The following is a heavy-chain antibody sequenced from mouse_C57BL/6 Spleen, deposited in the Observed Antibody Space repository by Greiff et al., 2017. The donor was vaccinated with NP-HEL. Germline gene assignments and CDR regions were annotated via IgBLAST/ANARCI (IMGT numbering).Heavy chain of an antibody. D-gene: IGHD1-1*01. Sequence: QVQLKQPGAELVKPGASVKLSCKASGYTFTSYWMHWVKQRPGQGLEWIGMIHPNSGSTNYNEKFKSKATLTVDKSSSTAYMQLSSLTSEDSAVYYCARTVVATRDYWGQGTTLTVSS. CDR1: GYTFTSYW. V-gene: IGHV1-64*01. J-gene: IGHJ2*01. CDR3: ARTVVATRDY. CDR2: IHPNSGST.